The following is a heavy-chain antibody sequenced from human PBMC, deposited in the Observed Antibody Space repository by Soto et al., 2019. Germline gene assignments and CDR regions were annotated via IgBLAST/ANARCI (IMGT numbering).Heavy chain of an antibody. D-gene: IGHD2-2*01. CDR2: ISLYSDGT. Sequence: GASVKVSCKPSGYTFSNYGTTWVRQAPGQPLEWLGWISLYSDGTNYAQKFQGRVSMTTGTSTTTAYMELRSLRSDDTAVYYCARVVPGAEAWFGPWGQGTLVTVS. CDR1: GYTFSNYG. CDR3: ARVVPGAEAWFGP. J-gene: IGHJ5*02. V-gene: IGHV1-18*01.